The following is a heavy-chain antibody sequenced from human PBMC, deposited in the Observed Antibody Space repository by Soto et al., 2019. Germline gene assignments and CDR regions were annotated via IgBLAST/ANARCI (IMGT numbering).Heavy chain of an antibody. CDR3: ARGMGKYSISSGRYYYYDVLDV. D-gene: IGHD6-6*01. CDR2: IYYSGST. Sequence: PSETLSLTCTVSDGSISSYYWSWIRQPPGKGLEWIGYIYYSGSTNYNPSLKSRVTISVDTSKNQFSLKLSSVTAADTAVYYCARGMGKYSISSGRYYYYDVLDVWGQGTTVPVS. V-gene: IGHV4-59*01. CDR1: DGSISSYY. J-gene: IGHJ6*02.